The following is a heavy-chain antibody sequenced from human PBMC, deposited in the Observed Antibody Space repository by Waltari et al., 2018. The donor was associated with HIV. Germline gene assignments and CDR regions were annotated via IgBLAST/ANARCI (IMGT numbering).Heavy chain of an antibody. CDR1: GFTYKSFW. D-gene: IGHD1-1*01. CDR3: AREDEYAVKRDNYHYGMDV. J-gene: IGHJ6*04. V-gene: IGHV3-7*01. Sequence: EVQVVESGGALVQPGGSLRLSCVVPGFTYKSFWLSCVRQAPGKGLGGGGRRGRGGDEVYGREAVKGRFAVGRDNPRNALYLQMNSLGVEDTGVYFGAREDEYAVKRDNYHYGMDVWGEGTTVTVSS. CDR2: RGRGGDEV.